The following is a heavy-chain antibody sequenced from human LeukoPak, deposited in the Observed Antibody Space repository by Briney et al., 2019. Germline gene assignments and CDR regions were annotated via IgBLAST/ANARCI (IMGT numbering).Heavy chain of an antibody. J-gene: IGHJ1*01. Sequence: PSETLSLTCTVYGGSFSGYYWSWIRQPPGQGLEWIGEINHSGSTNYNPSLKSRVTISVDRSKNQFSLKLTSVTAADTAVYYCARGPRIAVVGARIRRDEYFLDWGQGTLVTVSS. CDR2: INHSGST. CDR1: GGSFSGYY. CDR3: ARGPRIAVVGARIRRDEYFLD. V-gene: IGHV4-34*01. D-gene: IGHD6-19*01.